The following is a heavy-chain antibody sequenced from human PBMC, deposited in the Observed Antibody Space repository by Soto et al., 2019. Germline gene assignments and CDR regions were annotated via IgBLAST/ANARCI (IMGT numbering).Heavy chain of an antibody. CDR2: INHSGST. Sequence: NPSETLSLTCAVYGGSFSGYYWSWIRQPPGKGLEWIGEINHSGSTNYNPSLKSRVTISVDTSKNQFSLKLSSVTAADTAVYYCGRGRGQQLVLYYYYYGMDVWGQGTTVTVSS. V-gene: IGHV4-34*01. J-gene: IGHJ6*02. D-gene: IGHD6-13*01. CDR1: GGSFSGYY. CDR3: GRGRGQQLVLYYYYYGMDV.